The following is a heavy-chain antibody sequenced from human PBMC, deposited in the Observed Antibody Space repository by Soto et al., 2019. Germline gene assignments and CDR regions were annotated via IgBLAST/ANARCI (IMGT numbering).Heavy chain of an antibody. CDR3: AKEQGRLAAAREY. Sequence: EVQLLESGGDLVQRGGSLRLSCAASGFTFSGYGMSWVRQAPGKGLEWVSSITSSGSNTYYVDSVKGRFTISRDNSKNPLYLQMNSLTVQETAVYYCAKEQGRLAAAREYGGQGTLVTVSS. V-gene: IGHV3-23*01. J-gene: IGHJ4*01. CDR1: GFTFSGYG. CDR2: ITSSGSNT. D-gene: IGHD6-13*01.